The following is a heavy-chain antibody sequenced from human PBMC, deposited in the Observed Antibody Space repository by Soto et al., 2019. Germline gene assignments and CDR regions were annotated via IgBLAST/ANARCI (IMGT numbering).Heavy chain of an antibody. D-gene: IGHD6-19*01. V-gene: IGHV3-30*18. CDR3: AKVQVAGTSRDYYYGMDV. CDR2: ISYDGSNK. J-gene: IGHJ6*02. Sequence: ESGGGVVQPGRSLRLSCAASGFTFSSYGMHWVRQAPGKGLEWVAVISYDGSNKYYADSVKGRFTISRDNSKNTLYLQMNSLRAEDTAVYYCAKVQVAGTSRDYYYGMDVWGQGTTVTVSS. CDR1: GFTFSSYG.